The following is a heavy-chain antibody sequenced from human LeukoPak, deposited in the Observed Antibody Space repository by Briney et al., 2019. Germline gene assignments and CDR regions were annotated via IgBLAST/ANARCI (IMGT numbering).Heavy chain of an antibody. CDR3: ARRGRVAATRMFDP. D-gene: IGHD2-15*01. CDR2: INHSGST. CDR1: GGSFSGYY. V-gene: IGHV4-34*01. Sequence: SETLSLTCAVYGGSFSGYYWSWIRQPPGKGLEWIGEINHSGSTNYNPSLKSRVTISVDTSKNQFSLKLSSVTAADTAVYYCARRGRVAATRMFDPWGQGTLVTVSS. J-gene: IGHJ5*02.